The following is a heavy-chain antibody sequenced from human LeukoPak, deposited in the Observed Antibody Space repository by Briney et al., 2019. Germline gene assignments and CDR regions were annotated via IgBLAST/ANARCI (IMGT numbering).Heavy chain of an antibody. J-gene: IGHJ3*02. CDR1: GYTFTSYD. CDR3: ARNYDSSGTDAFDI. Sequence: GSVTVSCKASGYTFTSYDMNWVRQATGQGLEWMGWMNPNRGNTGYAQKFQGRVTITRNTSISTAYMELSSLRSEHTAVYYCARNYDSSGTDAFDIWGQGTMVTVSS. D-gene: IGHD3-22*01. V-gene: IGHV1-8*03. CDR2: MNPNRGNT.